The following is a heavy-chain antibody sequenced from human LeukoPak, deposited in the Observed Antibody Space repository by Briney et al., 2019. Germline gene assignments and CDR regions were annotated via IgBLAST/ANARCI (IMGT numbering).Heavy chain of an antibody. Sequence: SETLSLTCTVSGVSISSFYWNWFRQPAGKGLEWIGRIYSGVTAIYNPSLKSRVTMTVDTSKSQFSLKLSSVTAADTAVYYCAREGYDATYDYWGQGTLVTVSS. CDR2: IYSGVTA. D-gene: IGHD3-3*01. V-gene: IGHV4-4*07. CDR3: AREGYDATYDY. CDR1: GVSISSFY. J-gene: IGHJ4*02.